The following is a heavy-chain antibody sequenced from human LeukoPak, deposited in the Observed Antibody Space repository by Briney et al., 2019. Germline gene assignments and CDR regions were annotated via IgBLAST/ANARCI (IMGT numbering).Heavy chain of an antibody. Sequence: GGSLSLSCAASGFPFSSYEMNWVRQGPGKGLEWIAYITTTNTTKYYPDSVKGRFTISRYNAKMSLYLQMHSLRAEDTAVYYCARGGFVFDIWGQGTVVTVSS. CDR3: ARGGFVFDI. CDR1: GFPFSSYE. J-gene: IGHJ3*02. V-gene: IGHV3-48*03. D-gene: IGHD3-10*01. CDR2: ITTTNTTK.